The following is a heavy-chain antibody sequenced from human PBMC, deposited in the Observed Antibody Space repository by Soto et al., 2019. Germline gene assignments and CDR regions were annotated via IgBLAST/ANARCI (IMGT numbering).Heavy chain of an antibody. Sequence: ASVKVSCKASGGTFSSYAISWVRQAPGQGLEWMGGIIPIFGTANYAQKFQGRVTITADESTSTAYMELSSLRSEDTAVYYCARGTAMVDHYNWFDPWGQGTLVTVSS. V-gene: IGHV1-69*13. J-gene: IGHJ5*02. CDR3: ARGTAMVDHYNWFDP. D-gene: IGHD5-18*01. CDR2: IIPIFGTA. CDR1: GGTFSSYA.